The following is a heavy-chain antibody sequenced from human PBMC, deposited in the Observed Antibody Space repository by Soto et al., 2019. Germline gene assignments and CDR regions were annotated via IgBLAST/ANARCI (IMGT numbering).Heavy chain of an antibody. V-gene: IGHV3-23*01. Sequence: EVQLLESGGGLVQPGGSLRLSCAASGFTFSSYAMSWVRQAPGKGLEWVSAISGSGGSTYYADSVKGRFTISRDNSKTTLYLQMNSLRAEDTAVYYCAKHRGQIVVVVAAIDYWGQGTLVTVSS. D-gene: IGHD2-15*01. J-gene: IGHJ4*02. CDR3: AKHRGQIVVVVAAIDY. CDR2: ISGSGGST. CDR1: GFTFSSYA.